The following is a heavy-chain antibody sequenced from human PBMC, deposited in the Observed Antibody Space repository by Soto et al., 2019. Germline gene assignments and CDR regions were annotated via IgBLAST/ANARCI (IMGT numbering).Heavy chain of an antibody. CDR2: IYYSGST. J-gene: IGHJ4*02. CDR3: ARRSYGDYTYFAY. V-gene: IGHV4-59*08. D-gene: IGHD4-17*01. Sequence: PSETLSLTCTVSGGSISSYYWSWIRQPPGKGLEWIGYIYYSGSTNYNPSLKIRVTISVDTSKNKFSLKLSSVTAADTAVEYDARRSYGDYTYFAYWAQRTLVPVSS. CDR1: GGSISSYY.